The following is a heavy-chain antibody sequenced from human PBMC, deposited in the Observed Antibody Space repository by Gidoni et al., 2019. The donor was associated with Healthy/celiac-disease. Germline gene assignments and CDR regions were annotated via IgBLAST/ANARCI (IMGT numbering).Heavy chain of an antibody. V-gene: IGHV3-23*01. CDR3: AKVLTARTLYYFYY. D-gene: IGHD5-18*01. CDR1: GSTFSSYA. CDR2: ISGGGGST. J-gene: IGHJ4*02. Sequence: EVQLLESGGGLVQHGGSLRLSCAASGSTFSSYAMSWVRQDPGTGLEWVSAISGGGGSTYYADSVKGRFTISRDNSKNTLYLQMNSLRAEDTAVYYCAKVLTARTLYYFYYWGQGTLVTVSS.